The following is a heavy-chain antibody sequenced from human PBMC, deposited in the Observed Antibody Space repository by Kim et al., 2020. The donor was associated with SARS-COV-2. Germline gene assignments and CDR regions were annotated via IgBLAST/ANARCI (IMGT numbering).Heavy chain of an antibody. V-gene: IGHV1-18*01. D-gene: IGHD3-22*01. CDR1: GYTFTSYG. Sequence: ASVKVSCKASGYTFTSYGISWVRQAPGQGLEWMGWISAYNGNTNYAQKLQGRVTMTTDTSTSTAYMELRSLRSDDTAVYYCAGDFEAYDSSGYYYGYWGQGTLVTVSS. J-gene: IGHJ4*02. CDR2: ISAYNGNT. CDR3: AGDFEAYDSSGYYYGY.